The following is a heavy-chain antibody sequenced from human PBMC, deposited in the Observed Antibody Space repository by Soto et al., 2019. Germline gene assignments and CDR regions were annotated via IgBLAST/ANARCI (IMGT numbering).Heavy chain of an antibody. CDR1: GFTFSSYG. V-gene: IGHV3-30*18. Sequence: GGSLRLSCAASGFTFSSYGMHWVRRAPGKGLEWVAVISYDGSNKHYADSVKGRFTISRDDSKNTLYLQMNSLRAEDTAVYYCAQDIGAMIVHGGLDVWSEGTTVTVSS. CDR2: ISYDGSNK. J-gene: IGHJ6*04. D-gene: IGHD6-6*01. CDR3: AQDIGAMIVHGGLDV.